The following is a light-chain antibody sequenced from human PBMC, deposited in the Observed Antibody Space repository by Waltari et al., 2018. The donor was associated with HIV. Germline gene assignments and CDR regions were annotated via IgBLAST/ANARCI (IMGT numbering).Light chain of an antibody. J-gene: IGKJ1*01. Sequence: DIQMTQSPSSLSASVGDRVTITCRASQTISSYLNWYQQKPENAPKLLIYAASSLQSGVPSRFSGSGSGTDFTLTISSLQPEDFATYYCQQSYSTPWTLGQGTKVEIK. CDR2: AAS. V-gene: IGKV1-39*01. CDR1: QTISSY. CDR3: QQSYSTPWT.